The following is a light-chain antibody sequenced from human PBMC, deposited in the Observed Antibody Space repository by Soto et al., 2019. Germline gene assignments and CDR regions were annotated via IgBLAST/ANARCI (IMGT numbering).Light chain of an antibody. J-gene: IGKJ5*01. CDR1: QSVGRRY. V-gene: IGKV3-20*01. CDR3: HQYDGLPIT. Sequence: EIVLTQSPGTLSLSPCERATLSSRARQSVGRRYLAWYQQKPGQAPRLLISGVSKRATGIPDRFSGDGSGIEFTLTISRLQPEDFALYICHQYDGLPITFGQGTRLEIK. CDR2: GVS.